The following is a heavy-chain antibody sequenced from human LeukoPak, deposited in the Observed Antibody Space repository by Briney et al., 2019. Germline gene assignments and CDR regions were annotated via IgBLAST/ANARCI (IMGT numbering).Heavy chain of an antibody. CDR2: IYYSGST. J-gene: IGHJ5*02. Sequence: PSETLSLTCTVSGGSISSYYWSWIRQPPGKGLEWIGYIYYSGSTNYNPSLKSRVTISVDTSKNQFSLKLSSVTAADTAVYYCARAHDTWFDPWGQGTLVTVSS. V-gene: IGHV4-59*08. D-gene: IGHD3-22*01. CDR3: ARAHDTWFDP. CDR1: GGSISSYY.